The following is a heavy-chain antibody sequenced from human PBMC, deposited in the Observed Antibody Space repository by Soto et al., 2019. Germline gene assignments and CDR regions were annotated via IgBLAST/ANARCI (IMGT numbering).Heavy chain of an antibody. CDR3: ATVNCSSTSCYAGRGMDV. V-gene: IGHV4-4*02. Sequence: KTSETLSLTCAVSGGSISSSNWWSWVRQPPGKGLEWIGEIYHSGSTNYNPSLKSRVTISVDKSKNQFSLKLSSVTAADTAVYYCATVNCSSTSCYAGRGMDVWGQGTTVTVSS. CDR1: GGSISSSNW. J-gene: IGHJ6*02. D-gene: IGHD2-2*01. CDR2: IYHSGST.